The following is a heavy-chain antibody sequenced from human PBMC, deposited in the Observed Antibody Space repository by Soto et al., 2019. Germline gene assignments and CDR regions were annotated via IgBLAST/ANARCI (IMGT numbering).Heavy chain of an antibody. J-gene: IGHJ6*02. CDR1: GYSFTSYW. V-gene: IGHV5-51*01. Sequence: GESLKISCKGSGYSFTSYWIGWARQMPGKGLESMGIIYPGDSDTRYSPSFQGQVTISADKSISTAYLQWSSLKASDTAMYYCARTAAAGKYYYGMDVWGQGPTVTVSS. CDR3: ARTAAAGKYYYGMDV. CDR2: IYPGDSDT. D-gene: IGHD6-13*01.